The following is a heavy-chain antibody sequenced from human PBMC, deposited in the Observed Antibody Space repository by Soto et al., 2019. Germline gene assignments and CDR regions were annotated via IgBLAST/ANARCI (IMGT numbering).Heavy chain of an antibody. CDR1: GGSVISGNYY. D-gene: IGHD3-9*01. CDR3: ASYDVLAAYYY. V-gene: IGHV4-61*01. Sequence: SETLSLTFTVSGGSVISGNYYWSWIRQPPGKGLEWIGYIYYSGSTNYNPSLKSRVTISVDTSRNQFSLKLSSVTAADTAVFYCASYDVLAAYYYWGQGTLVTVSS. J-gene: IGHJ4*02. CDR2: IYYSGST.